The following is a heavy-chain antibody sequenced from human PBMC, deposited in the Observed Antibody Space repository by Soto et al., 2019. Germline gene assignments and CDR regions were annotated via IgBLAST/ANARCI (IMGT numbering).Heavy chain of an antibody. CDR2: IMPLFGTT. J-gene: IGHJ5*02. V-gene: IGHV1-69*13. CDR3: ARVSGRGWYNWFDP. D-gene: IGHD6-19*01. Sequence: SVKVSCKASGGNFTSHGVSWVRQAPGQGLEFMGGIMPLFGTTNYAQKFRGRVTITADEPTSTVYMELRSLRSEDTAVYYCARVSGRGWYNWFDPWGQGTPVTVSS. CDR1: GGNFTSHG.